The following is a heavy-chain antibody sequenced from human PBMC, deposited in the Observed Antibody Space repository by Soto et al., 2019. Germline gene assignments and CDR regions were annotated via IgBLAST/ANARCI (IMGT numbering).Heavy chain of an antibody. V-gene: IGHV4-31*03. J-gene: IGHJ4*02. Sequence: PSETLSLTCTVSGCCISSGGYYWSWIRQHPGKGLEWIGYIYYSGSTYYNPSLKSRVTISVDTSKNQFSLKLSSVTAADTAVYYCARAPKYCSSTSCYAFDYWGQGTLVTVSS. CDR3: ARAPKYCSSTSCYAFDY. CDR1: GCCISSGGYY. D-gene: IGHD2-2*01. CDR2: IYYSGST.